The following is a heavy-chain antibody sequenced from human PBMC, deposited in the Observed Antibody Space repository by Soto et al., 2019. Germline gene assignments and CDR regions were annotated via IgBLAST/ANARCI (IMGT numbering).Heavy chain of an antibody. J-gene: IGHJ4*02. CDR3: VKVGGGNDY. CDR2: IWHDGSNE. V-gene: IGHV3-33*03. CDR1: GFTFSSYG. Sequence: QVQLVESGGGVVQPGTSLRLSCAASGFTFSSYGMHWVHQAPGKGLEWVALIWHDGSNEYYADSVKGRFTISRDNSKNTLYLQMNSPRADDMAVYYCVKVGGGNDYWGQGTLVTVSS. D-gene: IGHD1-26*01.